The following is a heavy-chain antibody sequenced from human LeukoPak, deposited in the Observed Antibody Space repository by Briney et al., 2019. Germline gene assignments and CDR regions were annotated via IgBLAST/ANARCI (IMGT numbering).Heavy chain of an antibody. Sequence: GGSLRLSCAASGFTFSSYAMHWVRQAPGKGLEWVAIISYDGSNKDYADSVKGRFIISRDNSKNTLYLQINSLTAEDTAVYYCARADTYYYGSGSSWDYWGQGTLVTVPS. CDR1: GFTFSSYA. J-gene: IGHJ4*02. CDR3: ARADTYYYGSGSSWDY. V-gene: IGHV3-30-3*01. D-gene: IGHD3-10*01. CDR2: ISYDGSNK.